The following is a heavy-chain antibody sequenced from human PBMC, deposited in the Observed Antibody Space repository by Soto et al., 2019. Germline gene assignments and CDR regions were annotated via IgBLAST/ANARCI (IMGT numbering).Heavy chain of an antibody. CDR2: NYYSGIT. D-gene: IGHD4-17*01. Sequence: SETLSLTCTVSGGSISSGGYYWTWIRQHPGKGLEWIGYNYYSGITYYNPSLKSRVTISLDTSKNQFSLKLSSVTAADTAVYYCARRYGPGFDYWGQGTLVTVSS. V-gene: IGHV4-31*03. J-gene: IGHJ4*02. CDR1: GGSISSGGYY. CDR3: ARRYGPGFDY.